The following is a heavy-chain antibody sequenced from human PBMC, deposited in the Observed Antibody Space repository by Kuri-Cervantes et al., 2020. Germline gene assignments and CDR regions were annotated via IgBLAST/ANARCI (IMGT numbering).Heavy chain of an antibody. Sequence: GGSLRLSCAASGFTFSSYGMHWVRQAPGKGLEWVAVISYDGSNKYYADSVKGRFTISRDNSKNTLYLQMNSLRAEDTAVYYCARDARVYSSGWYFDDYWGQGTLVTVSS. V-gene: IGHV3-30*03. D-gene: IGHD6-19*01. CDR2: ISYDGSNK. J-gene: IGHJ4*02. CDR1: GFTFSSYG. CDR3: ARDARVYSSGWYFDDY.